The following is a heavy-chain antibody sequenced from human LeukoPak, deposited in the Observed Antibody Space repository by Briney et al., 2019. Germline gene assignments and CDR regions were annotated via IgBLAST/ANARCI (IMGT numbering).Heavy chain of an antibody. Sequence: ASVKVSCKASGYSFTSYYMQWLRQAPGQGLEWMGIIDPSGGSTGYAPKFQGRVTMTTDTSTSTAYMELRSLRSDDTAMYYCARNYDSSKDGNDYWGQGTLVTVSS. CDR1: GYSFTSYY. D-gene: IGHD3-22*01. CDR2: IDPSGGST. J-gene: IGHJ4*02. CDR3: ARNYDSSKDGNDY. V-gene: IGHV1-46*01.